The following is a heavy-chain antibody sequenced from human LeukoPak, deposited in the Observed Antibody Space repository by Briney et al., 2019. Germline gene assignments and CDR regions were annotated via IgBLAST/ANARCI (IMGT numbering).Heavy chain of an antibody. Sequence: PSETLSLTCAVYGGSFSGYYWSWIRQPPGKGLEWIGEINHSGSTNYNPSLKSRVTISVDTSKNQFSLNLSSVTAADTAVYYCARRNVVVVAATLLNWFDPWGQGTLVTVSS. J-gene: IGHJ5*02. CDR2: INHSGST. D-gene: IGHD2-15*01. V-gene: IGHV4-34*01. CDR3: ARRNVVVVAATLLNWFDP. CDR1: GGSFSGYY.